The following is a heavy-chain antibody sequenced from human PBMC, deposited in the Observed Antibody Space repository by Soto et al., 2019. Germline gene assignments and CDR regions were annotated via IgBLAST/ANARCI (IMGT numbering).Heavy chain of an antibody. CDR2: IYYSGST. J-gene: IGHJ4*02. CDR1: AASLSSFY. D-gene: IGHD3-3*01. Sequence: EPLCRTGTGTAASLSSFYCCLIRQPPGKRLEWIWYIYYSGSTNYSPSLKSRVTISVDTSNNQFSLKLSSVTAADTAVYYCVSYDFWSGLFWGQGTLVTVSS. CDR3: VSYDFWSGLF. V-gene: IGHV4-59*01.